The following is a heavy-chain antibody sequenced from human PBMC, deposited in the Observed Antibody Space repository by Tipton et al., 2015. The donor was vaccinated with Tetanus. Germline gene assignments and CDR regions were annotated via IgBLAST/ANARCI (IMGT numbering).Heavy chain of an antibody. CDR2: IYYSGTT. J-gene: IGHJ6*02. Sequence: TLSLTCDVSGGPVSSSNWWSWVRQAPGKGLEWIGEIYYSGTTNYNPSLKSRVTISTVKSKNQVSLRLNSVTAADTAVYFCARTPDYYYGMDVWGQGTTVTVS. CDR1: GGPVSSSNW. V-gene: IGHV4-4*01. CDR3: ARTPDYYYGMDV.